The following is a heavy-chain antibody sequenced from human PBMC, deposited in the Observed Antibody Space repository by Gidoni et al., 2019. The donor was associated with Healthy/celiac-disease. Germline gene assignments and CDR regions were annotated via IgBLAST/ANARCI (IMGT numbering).Heavy chain of an antibody. V-gene: IGHV3-48*03. CDR3: AATFGELLWADY. CDR1: GFTFSSYE. Sequence: EVQLVESGGGLVQPGGSLRLSCAASGFTFSSYEMNWVRQAPGKGLEWVSYISSSGSTIYYADSVKGRFTISRDNAKNSLYLQMNSLRAEDTAVYYCAATFGELLWADYWGQGTLVTVSS. D-gene: IGHD3-10*02. CDR2: ISSSGSTI. J-gene: IGHJ4*02.